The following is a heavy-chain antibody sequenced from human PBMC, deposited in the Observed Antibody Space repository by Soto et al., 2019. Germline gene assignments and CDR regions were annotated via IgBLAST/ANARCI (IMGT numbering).Heavy chain of an antibody. J-gene: IGHJ5*02. Sequence: GGSLRLSCAASGFTFSSYGMHWVRQAPGKGLEWVAVIWYDGSNKYYADSVKGRFTISRDNSKNTLYLQMNSLRAEDTAVYYCARGHDGDSGDWFDPWGQGTLVTVSS. CDR3: ARGHDGDSGDWFDP. CDR1: GFTFSSYG. V-gene: IGHV3-33*01. D-gene: IGHD7-27*01. CDR2: IWYDGSNK.